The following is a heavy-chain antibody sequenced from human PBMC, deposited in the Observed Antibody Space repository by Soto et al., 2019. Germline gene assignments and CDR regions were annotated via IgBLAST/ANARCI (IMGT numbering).Heavy chain of an antibody. CDR3: ARRSCAGNRFFPNS. V-gene: IGHV4-39*01. J-gene: IGHJ4*02. Sequence: SVTLSLTWTVSGGSVSDYSYHWGWVLQPPSRGLEWIGSICYSGNTYYNPTLQSRVSISVDTSKNQFSLKLSAVAAADTAVYYWARRSCAGNRFFPNSWGLGTLVTV. CDR1: GGSVSDYSYH. D-gene: IGHD1-1*01. CDR2: ICYSGNT.